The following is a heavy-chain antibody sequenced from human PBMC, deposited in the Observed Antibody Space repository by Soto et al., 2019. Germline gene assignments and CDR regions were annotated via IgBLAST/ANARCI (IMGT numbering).Heavy chain of an antibody. CDR2: IYYSGST. D-gene: IGHD1-26*01. CDR1: GGSISSSSYY. Sequence: SETLSLTCTVSGGSISSSSYYWGWIRRPPGKGLEWIGSIYYSGSTYYNPSLKSRVTISVDTSKNQFSLKLSSVTAADTAVYYCARGGGSYAYYYGMDVWGQGTTVTVSS. V-gene: IGHV4-39*01. CDR3: ARGGGSYAYYYGMDV. J-gene: IGHJ6*02.